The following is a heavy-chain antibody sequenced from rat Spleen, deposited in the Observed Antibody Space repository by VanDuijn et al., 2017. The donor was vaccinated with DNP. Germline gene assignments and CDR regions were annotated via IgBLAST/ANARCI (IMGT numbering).Heavy chain of an antibody. CDR1: GFSLTSYH. V-gene: IGHV2-43*01. D-gene: IGHD4-3*01. CDR3: TRTGSYKSGYYFDY. Sequence: QVQLKESGPGLVQPSQTLSLTCTVSGFSLTSYHVSWVRQPPGKGLEWMGVIWTGGTTAYNSLLKSRLSISRDTSKSQVFLKMNSLQTDDTAIYFCTRTGSYKSGYYFDYWGQGVMVTVSS. J-gene: IGHJ2*01. CDR2: IWTGGTT.